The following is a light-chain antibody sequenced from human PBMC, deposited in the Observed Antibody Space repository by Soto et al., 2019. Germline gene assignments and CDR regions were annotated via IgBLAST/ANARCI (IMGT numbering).Light chain of an antibody. Sequence: QSVLTQPPSVSAAPGQTVTISCSGSSSNFAKNYVSWYQQLPGTAPKLLIYDNNKRPSGIPDRFSGSKSGTSATLGITGLQTGDEADYYCGAWDSSLSTVIIGGGTKVTVL. J-gene: IGLJ2*01. V-gene: IGLV1-51*01. CDR3: GAWDSSLSTVI. CDR1: SSNFAKNY. CDR2: DNN.